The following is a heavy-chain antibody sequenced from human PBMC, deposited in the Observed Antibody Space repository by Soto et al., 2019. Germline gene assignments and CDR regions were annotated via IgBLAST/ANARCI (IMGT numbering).Heavy chain of an antibody. D-gene: IGHD3-10*01. CDR1: GGSISSSGNY. Sequence: SETLSLTCTVSGGSISSSGNYLGWIRQPPGKGLKWIGRLYYSGSTYYNPSLKSRVTIYVDAPKNQFYLKLTSVTAADTAVYYGATCTGYYYGSGRYPGIDHGMDVWGEGTTV. V-gene: IGHV4-39*01. CDR3: ATCTGYYYGSGRYPGIDHGMDV. J-gene: IGHJ6*02. CDR2: LYYSGST.